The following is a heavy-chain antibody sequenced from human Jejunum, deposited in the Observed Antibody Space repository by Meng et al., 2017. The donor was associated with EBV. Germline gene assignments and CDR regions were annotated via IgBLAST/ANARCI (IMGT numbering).Heavy chain of an antibody. CDR2: INHGGGA. Sequence: QMQLQQWGAGLLKPSGTLSLTCAVYGGACSDYYWTWIRQPPGKGLEWIGEINHGGGAIYNPSLKSRVTISVDTSKNQFSLKLSSVTAADTAVYYCARLGGYASGTYYPIDPWGQGTLVTVSS. CDR1: GGACSDYY. CDR3: ARLGGYASGTYYPIDP. D-gene: IGHD3-10*01. J-gene: IGHJ5*02. V-gene: IGHV4-34*01.